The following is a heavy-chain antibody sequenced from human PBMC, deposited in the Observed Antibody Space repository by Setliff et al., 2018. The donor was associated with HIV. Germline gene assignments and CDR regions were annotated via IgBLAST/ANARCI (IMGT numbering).Heavy chain of an antibody. CDR3: TRDQPRYYNFWSGPDAFDI. J-gene: IGHJ3*02. Sequence: LRLSCTASGFTFGDYAMSWARQAPGKGLEWVGFIRSKAYGGTTEYAASVKGRFTISRDDSKSIAYLQMNSLKTEDTAVYYCTRDQPRYYNFWSGPDAFDIWGQGTTVTVSS. D-gene: IGHD3-3*01. V-gene: IGHV3-49*04. CDR1: GFTFGDYA. CDR2: IRSKAYGGTT.